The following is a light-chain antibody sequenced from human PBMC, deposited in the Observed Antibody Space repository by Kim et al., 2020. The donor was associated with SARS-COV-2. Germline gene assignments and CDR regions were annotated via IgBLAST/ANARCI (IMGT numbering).Light chain of an antibody. CDR1: SLRSYY. V-gene: IGLV3-19*01. CDR3: NSPDRNDNLV. J-gene: IGLJ2*01. Sequence: SSELTQDPAVSVALGQTVRITCQGDSLRSYYATWYQQKPGQAPILVIYGENNRPSGIPDRFSGSSSGKTASLTIPGTPAGDEAYYYCNSPDRNDNLVFGGGAQLTVL. CDR2: GEN.